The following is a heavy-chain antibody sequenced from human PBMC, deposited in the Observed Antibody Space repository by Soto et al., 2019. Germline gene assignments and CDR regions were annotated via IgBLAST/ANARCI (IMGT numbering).Heavy chain of an antibody. Sequence: EVQLVESGGGLVKPGGSLRLSCAASGFTFSSYSMNWVRQAPGKGLEWVSSISSSSSYIYYADSVKGRFTISRDNAKNSLYLQMNSLRAEDTAVYYGARDLRRIAAAGKGDYWGQGTLVTVSS. J-gene: IGHJ4*02. CDR3: ARDLRRIAAAGKGDY. D-gene: IGHD6-13*01. V-gene: IGHV3-21*01. CDR1: GFTFSSYS. CDR2: ISSSSSYI.